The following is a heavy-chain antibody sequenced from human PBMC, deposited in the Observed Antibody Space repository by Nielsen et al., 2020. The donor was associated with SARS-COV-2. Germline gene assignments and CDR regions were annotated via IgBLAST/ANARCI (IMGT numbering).Heavy chain of an antibody. J-gene: IGHJ6*02. CDR2: IYHSGST. Sequence: SETLSLTCAVSGGSISSSNWWSWVRQPPGKGLEWIGEIYHSGSTNYNPSLKSRVTISVDTSKNQFSLKLSSVTAADTAVYYCASVTGFWSGYGTYGMDVWGQGTTVTVSS. CDR1: GGSISSSNW. D-gene: IGHD3-3*01. V-gene: IGHV4-4*02. CDR3: ASVTGFWSGYGTYGMDV.